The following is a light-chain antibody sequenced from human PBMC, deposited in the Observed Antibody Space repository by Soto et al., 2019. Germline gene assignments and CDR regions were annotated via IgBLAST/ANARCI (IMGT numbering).Light chain of an antibody. J-gene: IGLJ1*01. V-gene: IGLV2-14*01. CDR1: GSDVGGYNY. CDR2: DVS. CDR3: SSYTSSSTV. Sequence: QSVLTQPASVSGSPGQSITISCTGTGSDVGGYNYVSWYQQHPGKAPKLMIYDVSNRPSGVSNRFSGSKSGNTASLTISGLQAEDEADYYCSSYTSSSTVFGTGTKVTVL.